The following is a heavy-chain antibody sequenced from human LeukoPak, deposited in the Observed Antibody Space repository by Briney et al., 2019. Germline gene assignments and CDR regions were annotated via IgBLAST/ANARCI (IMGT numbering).Heavy chain of an antibody. J-gene: IGHJ4*02. CDR1: GFTFSSYG. CDR2: ISNDGTNK. Sequence: GGSLRLSCAASGFTFSSYGMHWVRQAPGKGLEWVAVISNDGTNKYYADSVKGRFTISRDNSKNTLYLQMNSLRAEDTAVYYCAKDQGSGSVFDYWGQGTLVTVSS. V-gene: IGHV3-30*18. D-gene: IGHD1-26*01. CDR3: AKDQGSGSVFDY.